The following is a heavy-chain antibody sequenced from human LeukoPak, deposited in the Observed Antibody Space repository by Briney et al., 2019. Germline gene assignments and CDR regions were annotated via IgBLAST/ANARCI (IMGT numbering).Heavy chain of an antibody. CDR3: ARGVLLPSDYSFDSSGPPNY. CDR2: INSDGSST. V-gene: IGHV3-74*01. D-gene: IGHD3-22*01. CDR1: GFTFSSYW. J-gene: IGHJ4*02. Sequence: GGSLRLSCAISGFTFSSYWMHWVRQVPGMGLVWVSRINSDGSSTSYADSVKGRFTISRDNAENILYLQMNSLRAEDTAVYYCARGVLLPSDYSFDSSGPPNYWGQGTLVTVSS.